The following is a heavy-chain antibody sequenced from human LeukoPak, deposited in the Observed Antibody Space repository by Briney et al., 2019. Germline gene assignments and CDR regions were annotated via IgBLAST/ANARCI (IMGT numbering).Heavy chain of an antibody. D-gene: IGHD3-9*01. CDR2: IQHDSGKT. V-gene: IGHV3-30*02. Sequence: GGSLRLSCAASGFTFSGFGMHWVRQAPGKGLEWVAFIQHDSGKTYYADSVKGRFTISRDNSKNTLSLQMNSLRAEDTAVYYCAKTFEVYYYYTMDVWGQGTTVTVSS. CDR1: GFTFSGFG. CDR3: AKTFEVYYYYTMDV. J-gene: IGHJ6*02.